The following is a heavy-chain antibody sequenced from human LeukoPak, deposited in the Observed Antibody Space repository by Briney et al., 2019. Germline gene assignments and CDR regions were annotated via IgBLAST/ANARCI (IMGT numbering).Heavy chain of an antibody. CDR2: INPSGGTA. Sequence: ASVKVSCKASGYTFTFYYMHWVRQAPGQGLEWMGIINPSGGTANYAQKFQGRVTVTRDTSTSTVYMELSSLRSEDTAVYYCARDLFSSSWYGPYYFDYWGQGTLVTVSS. CDR1: GYTFTFYY. V-gene: IGHV1-46*01. D-gene: IGHD6-13*01. J-gene: IGHJ4*02. CDR3: ARDLFSSSWYGPYYFDY.